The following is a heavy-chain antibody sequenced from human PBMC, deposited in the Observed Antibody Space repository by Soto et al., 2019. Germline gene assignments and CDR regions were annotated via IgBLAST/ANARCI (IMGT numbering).Heavy chain of an antibody. CDR2: INPSGGST. J-gene: IGHJ4*02. CDR1: GYTFTSYY. Sequence: ASVKVSCKASGYTFTSYYMHWVRQAPGQGLEWMGIINPSGGSTSYAQKFQGRVTITRDTSASTAYMELSSLRSEDTAVYYCARVLVGATPLNYWGQGTLVTVSS. D-gene: IGHD1-26*01. V-gene: IGHV1-46*01. CDR3: ARVLVGATPLNY.